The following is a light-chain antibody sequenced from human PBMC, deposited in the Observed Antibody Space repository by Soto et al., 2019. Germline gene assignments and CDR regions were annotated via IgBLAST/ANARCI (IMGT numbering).Light chain of an antibody. J-gene: IGLJ1*01. CDR2: DVS. CDR1: SSDVGGYNY. CDR3: RSYTSSSTLDV. Sequence: QSALTQPASVSGSPGQSITISCTGTSSDVGGYNYVSWYQQHPGKAPKLMIYDVSNRPSGVSNRFSGSKSGNTASLTISGHKAEDEADYFCRSYTSSSTLDVFGTGTKVTVL. V-gene: IGLV2-14*01.